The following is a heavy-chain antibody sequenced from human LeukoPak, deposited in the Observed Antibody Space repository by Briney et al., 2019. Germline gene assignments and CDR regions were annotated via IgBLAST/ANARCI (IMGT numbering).Heavy chain of an antibody. Sequence: SETLSLTCTVSGGSISSGSYYWGWIRQPPGKGLEWIGNIYYSGITDYNPSLKSRVTMSVDTSKNQFSLKLSSVTAADTAVYYCARVPPWYMDVWGEGTTITVSS. V-gene: IGHV4-39*07. CDR1: GGSISSGSYY. CDR3: ARVPPWYMDV. CDR2: IYYSGIT. J-gene: IGHJ6*03.